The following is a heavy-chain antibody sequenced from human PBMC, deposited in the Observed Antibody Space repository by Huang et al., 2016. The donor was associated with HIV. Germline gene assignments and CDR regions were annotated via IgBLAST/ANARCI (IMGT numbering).Heavy chain of an antibody. CDR1: GGTFSSLA. Sequence: QVHLVQPGAEVKKPGSSVKVSCKASGGTFSSLAISWVRQAPGQGLEGMGGIIPSFETANDAQKFQGRVTISADESTKIAYMELNSLRSEDTAVFYCAVGTHSSWFYDYWGQGTLVTVSS. J-gene: IGHJ4*01. D-gene: IGHD6-13*01. CDR2: IIPSFETA. V-gene: IGHV1-69*12. CDR3: AVGTHSSWFYDY.